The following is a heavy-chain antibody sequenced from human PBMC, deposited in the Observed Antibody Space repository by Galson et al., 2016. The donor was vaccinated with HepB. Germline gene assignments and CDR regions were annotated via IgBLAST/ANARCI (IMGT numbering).Heavy chain of an antibody. V-gene: IGHV3-43*01. Sequence: SLRLSCAASGFTFDDYTMHWVRQAPGKGLEWVSLVSGDATTIYYADSVKGRFTISRDNSKNSLYLQMNSLTSEDTALYYCARETTIWGNGFQYWGQGTLVTVSS. CDR1: GFTFDDYT. CDR2: VSGDATTI. CDR3: ARETTIWGNGFQY. D-gene: IGHD4-23*01. J-gene: IGHJ4*02.